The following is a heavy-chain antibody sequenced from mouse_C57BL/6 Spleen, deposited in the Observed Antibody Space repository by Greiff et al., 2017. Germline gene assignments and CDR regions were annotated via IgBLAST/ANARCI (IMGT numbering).Heavy chain of an antibody. D-gene: IGHD2-13*01. Sequence: DVMLVESGGGLVQSGRSLRLSCATSGFTFSDFYMEWVRQAPGKGLEWIAASRNKANDYTTEYSASVKGRFIVSRDTSQSILYLQMNALIAEDTAIYYCARDEDYSSFAYWGQGTLVTVAA. CDR1: GFTFSDFY. V-gene: IGHV7-1*01. CDR2: SRNKANDYTT. CDR3: ARDEDYSSFAY. J-gene: IGHJ3*01.